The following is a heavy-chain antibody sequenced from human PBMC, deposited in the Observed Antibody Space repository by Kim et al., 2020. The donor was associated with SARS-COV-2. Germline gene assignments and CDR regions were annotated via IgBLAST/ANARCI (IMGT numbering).Heavy chain of an antibody. V-gene: IGHV1-2*04. D-gene: IGHD3-9*01. CDR3: ARGSNFLDWFRDPVYYLDH. Sequence: ASVKVSCKTSGYSFTDYYIHWVRQAPGQGLEWMGRINPNTADTKYAQKFQDWVTMTRDTSSSTTYIEVYRLTFDDTAVYYCARGSNFLDWFRDPVYYLDHWGPGTLVTVSS. CDR2: INPNTADT. J-gene: IGHJ4*02. CDR1: GYSFTDYY.